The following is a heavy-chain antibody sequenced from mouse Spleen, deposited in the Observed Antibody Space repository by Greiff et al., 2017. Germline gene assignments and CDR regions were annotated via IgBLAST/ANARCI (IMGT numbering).Heavy chain of an antibody. J-gene: IGHJ3*01. CDR2: IRNKANGYTT. D-gene: IGHD2-1*01. CDR1: GFTFTDYY. V-gene: IGHV7-3*02. CDR3: ARDGGNSL. Sequence: EVQRVESGGGLVQPGGSLRLSCATSGFTFTDYYMSWVRQPPGKALEWLGFIRNKANGYTTEYSASVKGRFTISRDNSQSILYLQMNTLRAEDSATYYCARDGGNSLWGQGTLVTVSA.